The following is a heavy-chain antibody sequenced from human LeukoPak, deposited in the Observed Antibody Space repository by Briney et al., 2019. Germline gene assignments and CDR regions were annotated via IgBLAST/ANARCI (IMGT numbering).Heavy chain of an antibody. Sequence: SGRTLRLSCAASGFTLSSYEMNGVRDAPGRGLVWVLYISSSGSTRSYADTMKGRFTISRDNGKNSLYMQMNSLRAEDTAVYYRARDIRLNSAFALWGQGTMVTVSS. CDR3: ARDIRLNSAFAL. J-gene: IGHJ3*01. CDR1: GFTLSSYE. V-gene: IGHV3-48*03. CDR2: ISSSGSTR.